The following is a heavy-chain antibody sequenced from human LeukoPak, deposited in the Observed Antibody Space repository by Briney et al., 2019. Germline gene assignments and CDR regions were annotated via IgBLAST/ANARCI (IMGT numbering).Heavy chain of an antibody. CDR1: GGSISSYY. V-gene: IGHV4-59*01. Sequence: PSETLSLTCTVSGGSISSYYWSCIRQPPGKGLEWIGYIYYSGSTNYNPSLKSRVTISVDTSKNQFSLKLSSVTAADTAVYYCARDRYYYDSSGYGDAFDIWGQGTMVTVSS. D-gene: IGHD3-22*01. J-gene: IGHJ3*02. CDR2: IYYSGST. CDR3: ARDRYYYDSSGYGDAFDI.